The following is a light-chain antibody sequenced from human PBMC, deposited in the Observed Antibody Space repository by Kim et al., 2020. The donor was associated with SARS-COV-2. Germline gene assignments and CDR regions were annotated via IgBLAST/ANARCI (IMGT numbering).Light chain of an antibody. CDR2: DAA. CDR3: QQYNYLPLT. J-gene: IGKJ4*01. Sequence: DTQMTQSPSSLSASVGDRVSITCQASQDIGSFLSWYQQKPGTAPKLLIYDAADLESGVPSRFSGSGSGTDFTLTITSLRPEDVATYYCQQYNYLPLTFGGGTKVDIK. CDR1: QDIGSF. V-gene: IGKV1-33*01.